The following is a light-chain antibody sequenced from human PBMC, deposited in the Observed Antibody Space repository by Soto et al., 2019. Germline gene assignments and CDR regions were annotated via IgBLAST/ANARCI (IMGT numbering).Light chain of an antibody. CDR3: SSYTSSSILYV. CDR1: GSDVGGFNY. Sequence: QSVLTQPASVSGSPGQSITISCTGTGSDVGGFNYVSWYQQYPGKAHKLMIYDVSYRPSGVSNRFSGSKSGNTASLSIFGLQAEDEAEYYCSSYTSSSILYVFGTGTKVTVL. CDR2: DVS. V-gene: IGLV2-14*01. J-gene: IGLJ1*01.